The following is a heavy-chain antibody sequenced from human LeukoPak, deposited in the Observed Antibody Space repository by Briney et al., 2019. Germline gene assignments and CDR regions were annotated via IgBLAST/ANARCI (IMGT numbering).Heavy chain of an antibody. Sequence: SQTLSLTCAISGDIVSSNSAAWHWIRQSPSRGLEWLGRTYYRSKWFNDYAVSVKSRITINPDTSKNQFSLQLNSVTPEDTAVYYCARGEAVTFDYWGQGTLVTVSS. CDR2: TYYRSKWFN. CDR3: ARGEAVTFDY. CDR1: GDIVSSNSAA. D-gene: IGHD6-19*01. V-gene: IGHV6-1*01. J-gene: IGHJ4*02.